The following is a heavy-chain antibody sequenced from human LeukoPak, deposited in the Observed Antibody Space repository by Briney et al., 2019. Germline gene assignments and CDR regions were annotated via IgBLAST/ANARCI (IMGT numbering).Heavy chain of an antibody. J-gene: IGHJ6*02. CDR1: GFTFSNYA. V-gene: IGHV4-34*01. CDR2: INHSGST. Sequence: GSLRLSCAASGFTFSNYAMSWVRQPPGKGLEWIGEINHSGSTNYNPSLKSRVTISVDTSKNQFSLKLSSVTAADTAVYYCARKSYSSGWYPYYGMDVWGQGTTVTVSS. CDR3: ARKSYSSGWYPYYGMDV. D-gene: IGHD6-19*01.